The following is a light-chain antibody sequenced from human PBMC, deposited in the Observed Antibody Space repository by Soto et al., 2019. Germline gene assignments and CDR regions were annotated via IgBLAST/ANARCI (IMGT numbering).Light chain of an antibody. CDR1: QSISTY. J-gene: IGKJ1*01. V-gene: IGKV1-39*01. CDR2: ATS. Sequence: DIQMTQSPSSLSVSVGDRVTITCRASQSISTYLNWYQQXPGKAPKLLIYATSNLQSGVPTRFGGSGSGTDFTLTISTLQPEDFATYYCQQSYSNPTFGQGTKVDIK. CDR3: QQSYSNPT.